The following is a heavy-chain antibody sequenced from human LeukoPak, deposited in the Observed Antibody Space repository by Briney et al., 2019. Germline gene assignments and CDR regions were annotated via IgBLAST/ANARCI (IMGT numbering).Heavy chain of an antibody. CDR1: GFTFSSYS. CDR3: ARDSPLLWFGEPDY. J-gene: IGHJ4*02. V-gene: IGHV3-21*01. Sequence: SGGSLRLSCAASGFTFSSYSMNWVRQAPGKGLEWVSSISSSSSYIYYADSVKGRFTISRDSAKNSLYLQMNSLRAEDTAVYYCARDSPLLWFGEPDYWGQGTLVSVSS. D-gene: IGHD3-10*01. CDR2: ISSSSSYI.